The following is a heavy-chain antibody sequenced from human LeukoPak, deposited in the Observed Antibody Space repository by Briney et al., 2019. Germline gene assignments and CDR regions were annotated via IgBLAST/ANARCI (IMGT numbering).Heavy chain of an antibody. CDR1: GGSFSGYY. Sequence: SETLSLTCAVYGGSFSGYYWSWIRQPPGKGLEWIGEINHSGSTNYNPSLKSRVTISVDTSKNQFSLKLSSVTAADTAVYYCARDLGGDAFDIWGQGTMVTVSS. D-gene: IGHD3-16*01. CDR2: INHSGST. J-gene: IGHJ3*02. V-gene: IGHV4-34*01. CDR3: ARDLGGDAFDI.